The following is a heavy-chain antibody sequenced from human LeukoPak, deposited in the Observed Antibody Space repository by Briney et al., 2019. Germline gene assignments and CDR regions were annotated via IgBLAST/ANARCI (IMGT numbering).Heavy chain of an antibody. V-gene: IGHV1-18*01. D-gene: IGHD3-3*01. J-gene: IGHJ4*02. CDR3: ARARGTIFGVVTRFDY. CDR2: ISTYNGDT. Sequence: ASVKVSCKASGYTFTTFGISWVRQAPGQGLEWMGWISTYNGDTHYAQKLQGRVTMTTDTSTSTAYMELRSLRSDDTAVYYCARARGTIFGVVTRFDYWGQGTLVTVSS. CDR1: GYTFTTFG.